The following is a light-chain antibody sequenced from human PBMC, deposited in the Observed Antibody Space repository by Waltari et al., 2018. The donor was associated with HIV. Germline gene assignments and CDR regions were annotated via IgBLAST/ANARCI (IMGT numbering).Light chain of an antibody. Sequence: QSALTQPASVSGSPGQSITISCTGSRNDIGTYKYVSWYQQHPGKAPKVLIYEVTKRPSGVSDRFSGSKSGNTASLVISGLQTDDEADYYCSSYTSSTTVIFGGGTKLTVL. V-gene: IGLV2-14*01. CDR3: SSYTSSTTVI. J-gene: IGLJ2*01. CDR2: EVT. CDR1: RNDIGTYKY.